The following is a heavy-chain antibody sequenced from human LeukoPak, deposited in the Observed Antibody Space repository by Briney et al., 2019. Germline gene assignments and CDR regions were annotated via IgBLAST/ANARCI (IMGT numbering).Heavy chain of an antibody. V-gene: IGHV3-23*01. Sequence: GGSLRLSCAASGFTFSSYAMSWVRQAPGKGLEWVSAISGSGGSTYYADSVKGRFTISRDNSKNTLYLQMNSLRAEDTAVYYCAKEAEGYYYDSSGYFGYWGQGTLVTASS. CDR2: ISGSGGST. CDR1: GFTFSSYA. CDR3: AKEAEGYYYDSSGYFGY. D-gene: IGHD3-22*01. J-gene: IGHJ4*02.